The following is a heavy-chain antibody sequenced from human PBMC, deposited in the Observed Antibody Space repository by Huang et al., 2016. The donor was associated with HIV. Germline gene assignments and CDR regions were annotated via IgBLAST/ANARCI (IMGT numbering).Heavy chain of an antibody. J-gene: IGHJ4*02. CDR2: IEYSGST. V-gene: IGHV4-59*11. CDR1: GGSISTHY. CDR3: ARDHHDFWRGYRRMYFFDH. D-gene: IGHD3-3*01. Sequence: QVQLQESGPGLVKPSETLSLTCTVSGGSISTHYWSWIRQPPGKGLEWIGSIEYSGSTNYSPSLKSRVTILLDTSKNQFSLRVNSVTAADTAMYYCARDHHDFWRGYRRMYFFDHWGQGTLVTVSS.